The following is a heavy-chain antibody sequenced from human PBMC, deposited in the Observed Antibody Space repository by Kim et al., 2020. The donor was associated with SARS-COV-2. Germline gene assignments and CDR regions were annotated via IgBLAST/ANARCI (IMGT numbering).Heavy chain of an antibody. V-gene: IGHV4-39*07. D-gene: IGHD5-12*01. Sequence: SETLSLTCTVSGGSISSSSYYWGWIRQPPGKGLEWIGSIYYSGSTYYNPSLKSRVTISVDTSKNQFSLKLSSVTAADTAVYYCASTLGDIVATFSDYWGQGTLVTVSS. CDR3: ASTLGDIVATFSDY. J-gene: IGHJ4*02. CDR1: GGSISSSSYY. CDR2: IYYSGST.